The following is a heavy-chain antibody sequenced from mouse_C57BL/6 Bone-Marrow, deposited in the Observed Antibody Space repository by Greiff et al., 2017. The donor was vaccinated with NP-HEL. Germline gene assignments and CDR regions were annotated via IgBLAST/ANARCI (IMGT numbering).Heavy chain of an antibody. CDR2: IDPNSGGT. D-gene: IGHD1-1*01. V-gene: IGHV1-72*01. J-gene: IGHJ4*01. Sequence: VQLQQPGAELVKPGASVKLSCKASGYTFTSYWMHWVKQRPGRGLEWIGRIDPNSGGTKYNEKFKSKATLTVDKPASTAYMQLSSLTAEDSAGYYCARGGIHYYGSSYAMDYWGQGTSVTVSS. CDR1: GYTFTSYW. CDR3: ARGGIHYYGSSYAMDY.